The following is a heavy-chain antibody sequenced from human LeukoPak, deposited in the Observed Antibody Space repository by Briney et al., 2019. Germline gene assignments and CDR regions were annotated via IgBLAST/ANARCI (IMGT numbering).Heavy chain of an antibody. CDR3: AKYYYDNTGYHYNISP. J-gene: IGHJ5*02. CDR1: GFTFSSYG. Sequence: GRSLRLSCGASGFTFSSYGMHWVRQAPGKGLEWVAVISNDGTNEYYADSVKGRFTISRDNSKNTLYLQMSSLRAEDTAVYYCAKYYYDNTGYHYNISPWGQVTLVTVSS. V-gene: IGHV3-30*18. CDR2: ISNDGTNE. D-gene: IGHD3-22*01.